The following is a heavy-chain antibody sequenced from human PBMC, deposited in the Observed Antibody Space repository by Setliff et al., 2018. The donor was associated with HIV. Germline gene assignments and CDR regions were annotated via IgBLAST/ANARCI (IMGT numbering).Heavy chain of an antibody. CDR1: GGSIKSSSYY. V-gene: IGHV4-39*07. CDR3: ARVGGSPPYYYYYMDV. J-gene: IGHJ6*03. D-gene: IGHD3-16*01. Sequence: SETLSLTCTVSGGSIKSSSYYWGWIRQSPGKALEWIGSIYHTGSTSYNPSFKSRVTILVDTSKNQFSLHLTSVTAADTAVYYCARVGGSPPYYYYYMDVWGTGTTVTVSS. CDR2: IYHTGST.